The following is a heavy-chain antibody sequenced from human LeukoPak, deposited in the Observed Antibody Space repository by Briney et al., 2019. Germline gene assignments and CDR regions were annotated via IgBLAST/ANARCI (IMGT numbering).Heavy chain of an antibody. CDR1: GYTFSGYY. CDR2: ISTYNGNT. Sequence: GASVKVSCKASGYTFSGYYMHWVRQAPGQGLEWMGWISTYNGNTHYAQKLQGRVTMTTDTSTNTAYMELGSLRSDDTAIYYCARDSPRSADFWGQGTLVTVSS. CDR3: ARDSPRSADF. J-gene: IGHJ4*02. V-gene: IGHV1-18*04.